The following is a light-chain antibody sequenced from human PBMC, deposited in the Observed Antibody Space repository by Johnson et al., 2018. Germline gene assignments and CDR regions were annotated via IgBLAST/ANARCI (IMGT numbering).Light chain of an antibody. CDR3: GTWDSSLSAGNV. J-gene: IGLJ1*01. CDR2: ENN. V-gene: IGLV1-51*02. Sequence: QSVLTQPPSVSAAPGQKVTISCSGSSSNIGNNYVSWYQQLPGTAPKLLIYENNKRPSGIPDRFSGSQSGTSATLGITGLQTGDEADYYCGTWDSSLSAGNVFGTGTKVTV. CDR1: SSNIGNNY.